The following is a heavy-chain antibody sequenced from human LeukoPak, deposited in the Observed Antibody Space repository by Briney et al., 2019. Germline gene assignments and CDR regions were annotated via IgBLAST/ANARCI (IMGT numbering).Heavy chain of an antibody. CDR2: IKSKTDGGTT. J-gene: IGHJ4*02. CDR3: TTAVLRLGELSPDY. CDR1: GFTFSNAW. D-gene: IGHD3-16*02. V-gene: IGHV3-15*01. Sequence: GGSLRLSCAASGFTFSNAWMSWVRQAPGKGLEWVGRIKSKTDGGTTDYAAPVKGRFTISRDDSKNTLYLQMNSLKTGDTAVYYCTTAVLRLGELSPDYWGQGTLVTVSS.